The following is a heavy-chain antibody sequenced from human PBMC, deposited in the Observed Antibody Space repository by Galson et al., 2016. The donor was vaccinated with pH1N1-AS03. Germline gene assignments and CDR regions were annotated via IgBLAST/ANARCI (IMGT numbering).Heavy chain of an antibody. CDR2: ISSRGESI. Sequence: SLRLSCAASGFTFSYYSMNWVRQAPGMGLEWVSYISSRGESIYYADSVKGRFTISRDNSKGTVYLQMNSLRSEDTATYYCARHQGVAIAARLSGGLDYWGQGTLVTVSS. D-gene: IGHD6-6*01. V-gene: IGHV3-48*01. J-gene: IGHJ4*02. CDR1: GFTFSYYS. CDR3: ARHQGVAIAARLSGGLDY.